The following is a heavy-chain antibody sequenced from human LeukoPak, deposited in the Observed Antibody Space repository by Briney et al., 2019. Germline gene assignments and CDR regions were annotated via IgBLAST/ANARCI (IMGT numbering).Heavy chain of an antibody. V-gene: IGHV3-64*01. CDR1: GFTFSSYA. D-gene: IGHD6-19*01. CDR3: SSQPAVLDLDC. CDR2: ISSNGGST. J-gene: IGHJ4*02. Sequence: PGGSLRLSCAASGFTFSSYAMHWVRQAPGKGLEYVSAISSNGGSTYYANSVKGRFTISRDNAKNSLYLQMKGLRVEDTAVYYCSSQPAVLDLDCWGQGALVTVSS.